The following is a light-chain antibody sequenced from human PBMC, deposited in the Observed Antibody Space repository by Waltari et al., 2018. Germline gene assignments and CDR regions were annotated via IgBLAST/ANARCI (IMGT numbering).Light chain of an antibody. CDR2: GAS. J-gene: IGKJ4*01. CDR3: QQYTNWPLT. Sequence: EIVMTQSPATLSVSPGERATLSCRVSQSVSSNVAWYQQKPGQAPSLLIYGASTRATGIPARFSGSGSGTEFTLTISSLQSEDFAVYFCQQYTNWPLTFGGGTKVEIK. V-gene: IGKV3-15*01. CDR1: QSVSSN.